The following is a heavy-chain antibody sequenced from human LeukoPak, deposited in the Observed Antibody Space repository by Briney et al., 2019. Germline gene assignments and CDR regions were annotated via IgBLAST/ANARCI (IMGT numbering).Heavy chain of an antibody. V-gene: IGHV3-21*01. D-gene: IGHD7-27*01. Sequence: PGGPLRLSCAASGFTFSSYSMNWVRQAPGKGLEWVSSISSSSSYIYYADSVKGRFTISRDNAKNSLYLQMNSLRAEDTAVYYCARGLVFRGDPWGQGTLVTVSS. CDR3: ARGLVFRGDP. J-gene: IGHJ5*02. CDR1: GFTFSSYS. CDR2: ISSSSSYI.